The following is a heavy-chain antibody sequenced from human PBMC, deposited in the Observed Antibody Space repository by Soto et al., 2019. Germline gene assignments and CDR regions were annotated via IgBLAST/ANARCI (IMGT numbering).Heavy chain of an antibody. V-gene: IGHV1-69*13. CDR2: IIPIFGTA. CDR1: GGTFSSYA. D-gene: IGHD1-26*01. Sequence: SVKVSCKASGGTFSSYAISWVRQAPGQGLEWMGGIIPIFGTANYAQKFQGRVTITADESTSTAYMELSSLRSEDTAVYYCARDATKGATTSAALRAFDSWGQ. J-gene: IGHJ3*02. CDR3: ARDATKGATTSAALRAFDS.